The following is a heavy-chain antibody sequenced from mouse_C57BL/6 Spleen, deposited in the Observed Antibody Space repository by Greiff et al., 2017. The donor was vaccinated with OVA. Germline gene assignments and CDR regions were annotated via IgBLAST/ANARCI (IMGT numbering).Heavy chain of an antibody. Sequence: EVNLMESGGDLVKPGGSLKLSCAASGFTFSSYGMSWVRQTPDKRLEWVATISSGGSYTYYPDSVKGRFTISRDNAKNTLYLQMSSLKSEDTAMYYCARQGYYGSSYLDYWGQGTTLTVSS. D-gene: IGHD1-1*01. CDR3: ARQGYYGSSYLDY. CDR2: ISSGGSYT. CDR1: GFTFSSYG. V-gene: IGHV5-6*01. J-gene: IGHJ2*01.